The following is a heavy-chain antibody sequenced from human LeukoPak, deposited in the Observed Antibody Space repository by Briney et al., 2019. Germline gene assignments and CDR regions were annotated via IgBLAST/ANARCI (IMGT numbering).Heavy chain of an antibody. D-gene: IGHD3-10*01. J-gene: IGHJ4*02. CDR3: AKVLFGSGSYYNGLGLDY. CDR1: GFTFDDYA. Sequence: PGRSLRLSCAASGFTFDDYAMHWVRQAPGKGLEWVPGISWNSGSIGYADSVKGRFTIPRDNAKNSLYLQMNSLRAEDTALYYCAKVLFGSGSYYNGLGLDYWGQGTLVTVSS. V-gene: IGHV3-9*01. CDR2: ISWNSGSI.